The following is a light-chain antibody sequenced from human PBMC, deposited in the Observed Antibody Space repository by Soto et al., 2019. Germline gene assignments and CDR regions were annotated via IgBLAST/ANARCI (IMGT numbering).Light chain of an antibody. CDR2: GAS. Sequence: EIILTQSPGTLSLSPGERATLSCRASQSVSSSDLAWYQQKPGQAPRLLIYGASSRATGIPDRFSGSGSGTDFTLTISSLQSEDFAVYFCQQYNYWPTFGQGTRLEIK. CDR3: QQYNYWPT. V-gene: IGKV3-20*01. J-gene: IGKJ5*01. CDR1: QSVSSSD.